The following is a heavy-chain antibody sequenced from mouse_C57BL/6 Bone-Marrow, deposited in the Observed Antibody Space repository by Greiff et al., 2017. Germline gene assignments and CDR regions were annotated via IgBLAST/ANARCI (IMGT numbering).Heavy chain of an antibody. J-gene: IGHJ4*01. CDR1: GYTFTDYY. CDR2: INPTNGGT. CDR3: ARTADYDVRGAMDY. Sequence: VQLQQSGPELVKPGASVKISCKASGYTFTDYYMNWVKQSHGKSLEWIGDINPTNGGTSYNQKFKGKATLTVDKSSSTAYMELRSLTYEDSAVYYCARTADYDVRGAMDYWGQGTAVTVSS. V-gene: IGHV1-26*01. D-gene: IGHD2-4*01.